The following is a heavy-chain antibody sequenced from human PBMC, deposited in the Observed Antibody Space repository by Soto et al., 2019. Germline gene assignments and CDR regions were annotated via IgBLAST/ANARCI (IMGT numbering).Heavy chain of an antibody. D-gene: IGHD3-3*01. J-gene: IGHJ6*02. Sequence: EVQLVESGGGLVKPGGSLRLSCAASGFTFSSYSMNWVRQAPGKGLEWVSSISSSSSYIYYADSVKGRFTISRDNAKNSLYLQMNSLSAEETAVYYCARGRRRYYDFWSGWDTPYYYYGMDVWGQGTTVTVSS. CDR2: ISSSSSYI. V-gene: IGHV3-21*01. CDR3: ARGRRRYYDFWSGWDTPYYYYGMDV. CDR1: GFTFSSYS.